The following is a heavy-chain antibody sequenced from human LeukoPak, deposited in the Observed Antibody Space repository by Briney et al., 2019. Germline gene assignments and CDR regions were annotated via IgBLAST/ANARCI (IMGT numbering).Heavy chain of an antibody. D-gene: IGHD4-17*01. V-gene: IGHV4-34*01. J-gene: IGHJ6*02. CDR1: GGSFSGYY. Sequence: PSETLSLTCAVYGGSFSGYYWSWLRQPPGKGLEWIGEINHSGSTNYNPSLKSRVTISVDTSKNQFSLKLNSVTAADTAVYYCARGRYRTTVTTIYYYGMDVWGQGTTVTVSS. CDR3: ARGRYRTTVTTIYYYGMDV. CDR2: INHSGST.